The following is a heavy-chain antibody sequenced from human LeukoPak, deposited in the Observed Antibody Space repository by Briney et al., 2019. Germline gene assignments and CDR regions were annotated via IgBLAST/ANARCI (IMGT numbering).Heavy chain of an antibody. D-gene: IGHD6-13*01. CDR1: GFIFRNYW. Sequence: PGGSLSLSCAASGFIFRNYWMSWVRQAPGRGLEWVANIKEDGSEKYYVDSVTGRFTISRDNARNSLYLQMNSLRAEDTAVYYCASGRQLGYWGQGTLVTVSS. J-gene: IGHJ4*02. CDR2: IKEDGSEK. V-gene: IGHV3-7*01. CDR3: ASGRQLGY.